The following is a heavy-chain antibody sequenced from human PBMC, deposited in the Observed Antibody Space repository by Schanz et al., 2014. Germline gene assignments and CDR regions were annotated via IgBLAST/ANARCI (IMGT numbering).Heavy chain of an antibody. CDR2: IYSDGST. V-gene: IGHV3-66*01. Sequence: EVQLVESGGGLVQPGGSLRLSCAASGFTVSNNYMSWVRQAPGKGLECVSIIYSDGSTYYVDSVKGRFIISRDNSKNTVYLQMNSLRAEDTAVYYCARVPGGTKTHGLWGQGTLVTVSS. CDR1: GFTVSNNY. D-gene: IGHD2-15*01. CDR3: ARVPGGTKTHGL. J-gene: IGHJ4*02.